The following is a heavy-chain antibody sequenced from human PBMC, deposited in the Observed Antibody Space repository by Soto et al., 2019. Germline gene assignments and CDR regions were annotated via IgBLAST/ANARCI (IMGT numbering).Heavy chain of an antibody. J-gene: IGHJ5*02. V-gene: IGHV4-31*03. CDR1: GGSISSGGYY. CDR2: IYYSGST. Sequence: PSETLSLTCTVSGGSISSGGYYWSWIRQHPGKGLEWIGYIYYSGSTYYNPSLKSRVTISVDTSKNQFSLKLSSVTAADTAVYYCARDLTDDGTRPRDNWFDPWGQGTLVTVSS. D-gene: IGHD1-1*01. CDR3: ARDLTDDGTRPRDNWFDP.